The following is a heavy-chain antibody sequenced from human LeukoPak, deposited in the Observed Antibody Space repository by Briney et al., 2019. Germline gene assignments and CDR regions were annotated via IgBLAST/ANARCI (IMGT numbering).Heavy chain of an antibody. CDR3: TRAWDSSSWHKFDY. D-gene: IGHD6-13*01. CDR1: GFTFSSYA. V-gene: IGHV3-30-3*01. Sequence: GRSLRLSCAASGFTFSSYAMHWVRQAPGKGLEWVAVISYDGSEKYYGDSVKGRFTISRDNSKNTLYLQMNSLRAEDTAVYYCTRAWDSSSWHKFDYWGQGTLVTVSS. J-gene: IGHJ4*02. CDR2: ISYDGSEK.